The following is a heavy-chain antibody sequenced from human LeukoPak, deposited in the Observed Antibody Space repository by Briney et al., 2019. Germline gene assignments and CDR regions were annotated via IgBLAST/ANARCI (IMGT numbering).Heavy chain of an antibody. CDR3: GRLNLPAVSGAFDY. D-gene: IGHD2-2*01. V-gene: IGHV4-4*07. CDR1: GGSISTYY. CDR2: IHSSGTT. Sequence: SETLSLTCTVSGGSISTYYWSWIRQPAGKGLEWIGRIHSSGTTHYNPSLRSRVTLSIDTSKNQSSLKLSSVTAADTAVYYCGRLNLPAVSGAFDYWGQGTLVTVSS. J-gene: IGHJ4*02.